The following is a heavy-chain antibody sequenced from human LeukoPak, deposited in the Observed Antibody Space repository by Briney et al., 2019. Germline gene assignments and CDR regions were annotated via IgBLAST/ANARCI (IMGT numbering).Heavy chain of an antibody. J-gene: IGHJ5*02. CDR2: IYYSGST. D-gene: IGHD3-22*01. V-gene: IGHV4-39*01. Sequence: KPSETLSLTCTVAGGSISSSSYYWGWIRQPPGKGLEWIGSIYYSGSTYYNPSLKSRVTISVDTSKNQFSLKLSSVTAADTAVYCCARQGPMIVVAPEGVNWFDPWGQGTLVTVSS. CDR1: GGSISSSSYY. CDR3: ARQGPMIVVAPEGVNWFDP.